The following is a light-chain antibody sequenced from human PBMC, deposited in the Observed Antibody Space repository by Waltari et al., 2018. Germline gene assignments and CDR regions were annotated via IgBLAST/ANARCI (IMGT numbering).Light chain of an antibody. CDR1: SSNIGRNT. CDR3: SVWDDSLNGVI. V-gene: IGLV1-44*01. Sequence: QSVLTQPPSASGTPGQRVTISCSGGSSNIGRNTVNWYQHVPGTAPKLLIYYSNPRPSGVPDRFSGSTSGTSASLAIIGLQSEDEATYYCSVWDDSLNGVIFGGGTNLAVL. CDR2: YSN. J-gene: IGLJ2*01.